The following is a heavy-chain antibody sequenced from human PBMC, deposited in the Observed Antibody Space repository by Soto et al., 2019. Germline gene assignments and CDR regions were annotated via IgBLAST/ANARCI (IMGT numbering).Heavy chain of an antibody. Sequence: QVQLVESGGGVVQPGRSLRLSCAASGFTFSSYAMHWVRQAPGKGLEWVAVISYDGSNKYYADSVKGRFTISRDNSTNTLDLQMNRLRAEDTAVYYCATPFSSGWSGPSYYDYYGMDVWGQGTTVTVSS. V-gene: IGHV3-30-3*01. CDR2: ISYDGSNK. J-gene: IGHJ6*02. CDR3: ATPFSSGWSGPSYYDYYGMDV. CDR1: GFTFSSYA. D-gene: IGHD6-19*01.